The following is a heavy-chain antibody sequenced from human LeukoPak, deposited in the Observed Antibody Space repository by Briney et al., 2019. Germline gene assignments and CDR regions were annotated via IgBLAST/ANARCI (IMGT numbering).Heavy chain of an antibody. J-gene: IGHJ4*02. CDR3: VRDGGVRGYDLLDY. D-gene: IGHD5-12*01. CDR1: GFLFSNYW. Sequence: GGSLRLPCRASGFLFSNYWMTWVRQAPGKGREWVAQINQDRIKEYYNDSVKARSSISRDNARNSLSLQMNSLRAEDTAVYYCVRDGGVRGYDLLDYWGQGTLVTVSS. V-gene: IGHV3-7*01. CDR2: INQDRIKE.